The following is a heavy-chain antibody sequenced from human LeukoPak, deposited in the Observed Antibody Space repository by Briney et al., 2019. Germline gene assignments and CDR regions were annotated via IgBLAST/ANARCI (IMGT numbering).Heavy chain of an antibody. D-gene: IGHD6-13*01. CDR2: ISGSYSST. CDR3: ARRQQLSYYYYGMDV. J-gene: IGHJ6*02. CDR1: GFTFSSQA. Sequence: GGSLRLSCAASGFTFSSQAMSWVRQAPGKGLEWVSTISGSYSSTYYADSVKGRFTISRDNSKNTLFLQMNSLRAEDTAVYYCARRQQLSYYYYGMDVWGQGTTVTVSS. V-gene: IGHV3-23*01.